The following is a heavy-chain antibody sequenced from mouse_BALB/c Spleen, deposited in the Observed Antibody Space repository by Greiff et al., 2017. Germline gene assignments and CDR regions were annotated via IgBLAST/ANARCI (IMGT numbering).Heavy chain of an antibody. V-gene: IGHV5-17*02. CDR2: ISSGSSTI. D-gene: IGHD1-2*01. J-gene: IGHJ4*01. CDR1: GFTFSSFG. CDR3: ARDYGYQDAMDY. Sequence: EVMLVESGGGLVQPGGSRKLSCAASGFTFSSFGMHWVRQAPEKGLEWVAYISSGSSTIYYADTVKGRFTISRDNPKNTLFLQMTSLRSEDTAMYYCARDYGYQDAMDYWGQGTSVTVSS.